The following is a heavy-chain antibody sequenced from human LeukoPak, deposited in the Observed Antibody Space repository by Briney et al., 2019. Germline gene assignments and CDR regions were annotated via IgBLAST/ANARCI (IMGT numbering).Heavy chain of an antibody. CDR3: ARAAYCSSSTCRLSIYYYYGMDV. CDR2: INPSGDST. V-gene: IGHV1-46*01. Sequence: ASVKVSCKASGYTFTSYYMHWVRQAPGQGLEWMGIINPSGDSTSYAQKFQGRATMTRDTSTSTVYMELTSLRSEDTAVYFCARAAYCSSSTCRLSIYYYYGMDVWGQGTTVTVSS. D-gene: IGHD2-2*01. J-gene: IGHJ6*02. CDR1: GYTFTSYY.